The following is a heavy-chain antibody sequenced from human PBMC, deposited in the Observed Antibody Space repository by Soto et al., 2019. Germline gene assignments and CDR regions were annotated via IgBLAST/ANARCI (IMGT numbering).Heavy chain of an antibody. CDR1: GYDFNTHW. J-gene: IGHJ4*02. V-gene: IGHV5-51*01. Sequence: GESLKISCRGSGYDFNTHWFGWVRQLPWRGLEWVGIMYPGDSDTRYNPSLQGHVTLSVDVTVSTAFLQWRSLETSDTGMYFCARLPRDCNKTSCYYADHWGQGTQVTVSS. CDR3: ARLPRDCNKTSCYYADH. D-gene: IGHD3-3*01. CDR2: MYPGDSDT.